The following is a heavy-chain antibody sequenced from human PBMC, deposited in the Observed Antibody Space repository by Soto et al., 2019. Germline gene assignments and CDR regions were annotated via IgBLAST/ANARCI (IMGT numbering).Heavy chain of an antibody. CDR3: AGGIFGVVIDAFDI. CDR1: GGSISSYY. V-gene: IGHV4-59*01. Sequence: ETLSLTCTVSGGSISSYYWSWIREPPGKGLEWIGYIYYSGSTSYNPSLKSRVTISVDTSKNQFSLKLSSVTAADTAVYYCAGGIFGVVIDAFDIWGQGTMVTVSS. J-gene: IGHJ3*02. D-gene: IGHD3-3*01. CDR2: IYYSGST.